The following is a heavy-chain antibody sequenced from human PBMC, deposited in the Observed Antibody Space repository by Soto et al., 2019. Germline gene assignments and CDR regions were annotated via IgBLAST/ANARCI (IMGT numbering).Heavy chain of an antibody. Sequence: QVQLQESGPGLVKPSQTLSLTCTVSGGSISGGGYYWSWLRQHPGRGLEWIGFIYGSGSTYYNPSLKSRVTISVDTSQNLFSLKLSSVTAADTAVYYCARDPNAIFYPWGQGTLVTVSS. J-gene: IGHJ5*02. D-gene: IGHD3-3*01. CDR3: ARDPNAIFYP. CDR1: GGSISGGGYY. V-gene: IGHV4-31*03. CDR2: IYGSGST.